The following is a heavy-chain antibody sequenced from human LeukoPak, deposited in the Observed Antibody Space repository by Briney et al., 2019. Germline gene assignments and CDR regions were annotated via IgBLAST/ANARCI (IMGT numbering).Heavy chain of an antibody. CDR1: GFTFYSYD. CDR2: IKQGDSEK. J-gene: IGHJ6*03. D-gene: IGHD3-10*02. CDR3: AELGITTIGGV. Sequence: GGSLRLSCAASGFTFYSYDMSWVPQAPGEGLEGVANIKQGDSEKYHGFTVRGLFTISRDNDKNSLYLQRNSLRAEDTAVYYCAELGITTIGGVWGKGPTVTIP. V-gene: IGHV3-7*01.